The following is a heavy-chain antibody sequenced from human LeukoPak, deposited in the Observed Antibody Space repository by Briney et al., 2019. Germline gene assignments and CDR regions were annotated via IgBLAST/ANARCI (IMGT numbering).Heavy chain of an antibody. J-gene: IGHJ4*02. Sequence: GESLKISCKGSRYSFTSYWIGWVRQMPGKGLEWMGIIYPGDSDTRYSPSFQGQVTISADKSISTAYLQWSSLKASDTAMYYCARGMYYYDSSGYYYFDYWGQRTLVTVSS. V-gene: IGHV5-51*01. CDR2: IYPGDSDT. CDR3: ARGMYYYDSSGYYYFDY. CDR1: RYSFTSYW. D-gene: IGHD3-22*01.